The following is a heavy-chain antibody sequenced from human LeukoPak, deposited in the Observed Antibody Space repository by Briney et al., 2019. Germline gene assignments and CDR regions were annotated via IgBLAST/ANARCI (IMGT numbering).Heavy chain of an antibody. CDR3: ARARYGSGSYSSYF. CDR2: IIPILGIA. Sequence: SVKVSCKASGYTFTGYYMHWVRQAPGQGLEWMGRIIPILGIANYAQKFQGRVTITADKSTSTAYMELSSLRSEDTAVYYCARARYGSGSYSSYFWGQGTLVTVSS. D-gene: IGHD3-10*01. J-gene: IGHJ4*02. CDR1: GYTFTGYY. V-gene: IGHV1-69*02.